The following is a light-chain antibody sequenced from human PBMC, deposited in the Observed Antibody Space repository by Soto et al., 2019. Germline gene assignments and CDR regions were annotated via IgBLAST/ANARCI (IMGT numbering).Light chain of an antibody. V-gene: IGLV2-14*01. Sequence: QSALTQPASVSVSPGQSITFSCTGTSSDIGGYDYVSWYQRHPGKAPKLIIYDVNNRPSGVSNRFSGSKSGNTASLTISGLQAEDEADYYCTSYASGSSHVVFGGGTKLTVL. CDR3: TSYASGSSHVV. CDR2: DVN. CDR1: SSDIGGYDY. J-gene: IGLJ2*01.